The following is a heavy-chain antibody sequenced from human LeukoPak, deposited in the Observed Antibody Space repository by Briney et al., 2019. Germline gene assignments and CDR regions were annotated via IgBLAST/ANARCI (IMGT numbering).Heavy chain of an antibody. D-gene: IGHD4-17*01. V-gene: IGHV3-23*01. CDR1: GFTFSSHW. J-gene: IGHJ4*02. Sequence: GGSLRLSCAASGFTFSSHWMSWVRQAPGKGLEWVSSISGSGDSTYYADSVKGRFTISRDNFRNTLYLQMNTLRAEDTAVYYCAKGDYGDYGILAYWGQGTLVTVSS. CDR3: AKGDYGDYGILAY. CDR2: ISGSGDST.